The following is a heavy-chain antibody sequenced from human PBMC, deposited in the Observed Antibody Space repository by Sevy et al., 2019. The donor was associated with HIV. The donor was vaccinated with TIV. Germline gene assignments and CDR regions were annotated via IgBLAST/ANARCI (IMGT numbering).Heavy chain of an antibody. J-gene: IGHJ4*02. CDR3: ARDRGELLSSAFDY. V-gene: IGHV3-30*04. CDR2: ISYDGRNNK. Sequence: GGSLRLSCAASGFTFSDYAMHWVRQAPGKGLEWLAVISYDGRNNKYNADSVKGRFTISRDNSKNTLYLQMNSLRAEDTAIYYCARDRGELLSSAFDYWGQGTLVTVSS. CDR1: GFTFSDYA. D-gene: IGHD1-26*01.